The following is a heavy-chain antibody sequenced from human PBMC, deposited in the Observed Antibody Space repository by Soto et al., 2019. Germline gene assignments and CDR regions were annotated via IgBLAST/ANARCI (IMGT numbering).Heavy chain of an antibody. J-gene: IGHJ3*02. CDR2: MNPNSGNT. D-gene: IGHD3-3*01. Sequence: GASVKVSCKASGYTFTSYDINWVRQATGQGLEWMGWMNPNSGNTGYAQKFQGRVTMTRNTSISTAYMELSSLRSEDTAVYYCARSVYDFWSGGNAFDIWGQGTMVTVSS. CDR3: ARSVYDFWSGGNAFDI. V-gene: IGHV1-8*01. CDR1: GYTFTSYD.